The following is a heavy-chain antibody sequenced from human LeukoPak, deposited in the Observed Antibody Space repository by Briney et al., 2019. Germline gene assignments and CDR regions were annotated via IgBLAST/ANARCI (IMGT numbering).Heavy chain of an antibody. Sequence: GGSLRLSCAASGFTFSSYAMHWVRQAPGKGLEWVAVISYDGSNKYYADSVKGRFTISRDNSRNTLYLQMNSLRAEDTAVYYCATKPTYYYDSSSYSKYDYWGQGTLVTVSS. D-gene: IGHD3-22*01. CDR2: ISYDGSNK. J-gene: IGHJ4*02. CDR1: GFTFSSYA. CDR3: ATKPTYYYDSSSYSKYDY. V-gene: IGHV3-30-3*01.